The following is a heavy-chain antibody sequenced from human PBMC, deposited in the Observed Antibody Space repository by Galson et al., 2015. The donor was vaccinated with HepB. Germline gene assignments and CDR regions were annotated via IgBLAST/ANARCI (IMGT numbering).Heavy chain of an antibody. D-gene: IGHD6-13*01. J-gene: IGHJ5*02. V-gene: IGHV1-8*01. CDR3: ATRAAHSSSWYHWGFDP. CDR1: GYTFTSYD. Sequence: SVKVSCKASGYTFTSYDINWVRQATGQGLEWMGWMNPNSGNTGYAQKFQGRVTMTRNTSISTAYMELSSLRSEDTAVYYCATRAAHSSSWYHWGFDPWGQGTLVTVSS. CDR2: MNPNSGNT.